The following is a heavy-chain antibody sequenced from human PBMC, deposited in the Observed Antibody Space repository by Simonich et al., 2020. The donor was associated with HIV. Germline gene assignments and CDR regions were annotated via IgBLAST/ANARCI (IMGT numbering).Heavy chain of an antibody. CDR3: AREGYCSSTSCYTRNWFDP. V-gene: IGHV3-30*07. Sequence: QVQLVESGGGVVQPGRSLRLSCAASGFTFSSYAMHWVRQAPGKGLEWVAVISYDGSNKYYADSVKGRFTISRDNSKNTLYLQMNSLRAEDTAVYYCAREGYCSSTSCYTRNWFDPWGQGTLVTISS. CDR2: ISYDGSNK. CDR1: GFTFSSYA. J-gene: IGHJ5*02. D-gene: IGHD2-2*02.